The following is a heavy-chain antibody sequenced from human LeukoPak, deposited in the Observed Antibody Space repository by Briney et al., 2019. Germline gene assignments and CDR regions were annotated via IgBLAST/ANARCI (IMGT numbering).Heavy chain of an antibody. CDR2: ISSSGSTI. CDR1: GFTFSDYY. V-gene: IGHV3-11*01. Sequence: GGSLRLSCAASGFTFSDYYMSWIRQAPGKGLEWVSYISSSGSTIYYADSVKGRFTISRDNAKNSLYLQMNSLRAEDTAVYYCASDGWDYDSSDSYNCFAPWGKETLVTVS. D-gene: IGHD3-22*01. CDR3: ASDGWDYDSSDSYNCFAP. J-gene: IGHJ5*02.